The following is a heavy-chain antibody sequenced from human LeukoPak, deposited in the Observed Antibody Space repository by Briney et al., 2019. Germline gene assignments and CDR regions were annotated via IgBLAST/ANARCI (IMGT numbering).Heavy chain of an antibody. J-gene: IGHJ5*02. Sequence: GGSLRLSCAASGFIFSSHGMNWVRQAPGKGLEWVSGISPSGDITYYADSVKGRFTISRDNSKNTLYLQMNSLRAEDTAVYFCAKMKLSAAGFDPWGQGTLVTVSS. CDR1: GFIFSSHG. CDR3: AKMKLSAAGFDP. CDR2: ISPSGDIT. V-gene: IGHV3-23*01. D-gene: IGHD1-14*01.